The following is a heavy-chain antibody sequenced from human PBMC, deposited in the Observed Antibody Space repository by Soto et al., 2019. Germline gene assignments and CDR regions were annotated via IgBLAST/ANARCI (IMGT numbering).Heavy chain of an antibody. CDR3: ARRRITTFGVVITGYGMDV. CDR1: GGSFSGYY. V-gene: IGHV4-34*01. J-gene: IGHJ6*02. Sequence: SETLSLTCAVYGGSFSGYYWSWIRQPPGKGLEWIGEINHSRSTNYNPSLKSRVTISLDKSNNQFSLTLISVTAADTAVYYCARRRITTFGVVITGYGMDVWGQGTTVTVSS. CDR2: INHSRST. D-gene: IGHD3-3*01.